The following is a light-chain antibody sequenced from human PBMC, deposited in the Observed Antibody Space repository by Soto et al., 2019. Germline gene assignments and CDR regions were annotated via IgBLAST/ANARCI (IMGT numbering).Light chain of an antibody. V-gene: IGLV1-44*01. J-gene: IGLJ3*02. CDR3: AAWEDSLNGWV. CDR2: SNN. CDR1: SSNIGSNS. Sequence: QSVLTQPPSASGTPGQRVTIFCSGSSSNIGSNSVSWYQQLPGTAPKVLIYSNNQRPSGVPDRFSGSKSGTSASLAISGLQSEDEADYYCAAWEDSLNGWVFGGGTKLTVL.